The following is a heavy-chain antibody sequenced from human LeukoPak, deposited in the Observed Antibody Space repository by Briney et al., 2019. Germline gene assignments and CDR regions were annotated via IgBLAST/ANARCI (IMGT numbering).Heavy chain of an antibody. CDR2: IYYSGST. CDR1: GGSISTYY. J-gene: IGHJ3*02. V-gene: IGHV4-59*08. Sequence: PSETLSLICTVSGGSISTYYWSWIRQPPGRGLEWIGYIYYSGSTNYNPSLKSRATISVDTSKNQFSLKLSSVTAADTAVYYCARHPHLNAFDIWGQGTMVTASS. CDR3: ARHPHLNAFDI.